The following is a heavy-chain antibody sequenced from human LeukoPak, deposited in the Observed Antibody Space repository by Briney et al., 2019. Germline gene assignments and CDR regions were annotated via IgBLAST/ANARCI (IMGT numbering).Heavy chain of an antibody. D-gene: IGHD2-2*01. V-gene: IGHV1-2*02. CDR3: AREEDIVVVPAAFDI. Sequence: ASVMVSCKASGYTFTGYYMHWVRQAPGQGLEWMGWINPNSGGTNYAQKCQGRVTMTRDTSISTDYMELSRLRSDDTAVYYCAREEDIVVVPAAFDIWGQGTMVTVSS. CDR1: GYTFTGYY. CDR2: INPNSGGT. J-gene: IGHJ3*02.